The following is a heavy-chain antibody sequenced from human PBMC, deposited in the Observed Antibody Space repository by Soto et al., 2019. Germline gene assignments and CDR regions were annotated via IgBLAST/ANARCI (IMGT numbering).Heavy chain of an antibody. J-gene: IGHJ6*02. V-gene: IGHV1-69*05. CDR3: ARGGYYDSSGSRNYYYYGMNV. CDR2: IIPIFGTA. CDR1: GGTFSSYA. D-gene: IGHD3-22*01. Sequence: GASVKVSCKASGGTFSSYAISWVRQAPGQGLEWMGGIIPIFGTANYAQKFQGRVSLTTDTSTNTAYMELRSLRSDDTAMYFCARGGYYDSSGSRNYYYYGMNVWGQGTTVTVSS.